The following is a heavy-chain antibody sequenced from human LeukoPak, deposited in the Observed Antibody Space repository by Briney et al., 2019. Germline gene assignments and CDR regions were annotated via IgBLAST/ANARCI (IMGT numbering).Heavy chain of an antibody. V-gene: IGHV3-30-3*01. Sequence: PGGSLRLSCAASGFTFSSYAMSWVRQAPGKGLEWVAVISYDGSNKYYADSVKGRFTISRDNSKNTLYLQMNSLRAGDTAVYYCARDGDSSGSSDYWGQGTLVTVSS. CDR1: GFTFSSYA. D-gene: IGHD3-22*01. CDR2: ISYDGSNK. CDR3: ARDGDSSGSSDY. J-gene: IGHJ4*02.